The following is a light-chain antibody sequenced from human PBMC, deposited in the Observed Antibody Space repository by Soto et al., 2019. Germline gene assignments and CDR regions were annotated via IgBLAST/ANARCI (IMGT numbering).Light chain of an antibody. CDR1: QGFRND. Sequence: DIHLTQSRSSLSASVVDSGTIPCRASQGFRNDLGWYQQKPGKAPKRLIYAASSLQSGVPSRFSGSGSGTEFTLIISGLQPEDSATYYCQQYTNTNNPWMLGQGSKVDI. CDR2: AAS. V-gene: IGKV1-17*01. CDR3: QQYTNTNNPWM. J-gene: IGKJ1*01.